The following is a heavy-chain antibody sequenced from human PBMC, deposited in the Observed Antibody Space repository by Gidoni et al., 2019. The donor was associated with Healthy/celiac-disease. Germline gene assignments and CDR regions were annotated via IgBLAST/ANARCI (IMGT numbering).Heavy chain of an antibody. CDR2: ISGSGGST. CDR1: GCTFSSYA. J-gene: IGHJ5*02. Sequence: EVQLLESGGGLVQPGGSLRLSCAASGCTFSSYAMSWVRQAQGMGLEWVSAISGSGGSTYYADSVKGRFTISRDNSKNTLYLQMNSLRAEDTAVYYCAKDGVDTAMIVNGWFDPWGQGTLVTVSS. V-gene: IGHV3-23*01. CDR3: AKDGVDTAMIVNGWFDP. D-gene: IGHD5-18*01.